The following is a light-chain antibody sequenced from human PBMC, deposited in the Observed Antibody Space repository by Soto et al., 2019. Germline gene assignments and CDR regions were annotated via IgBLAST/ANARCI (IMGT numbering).Light chain of an antibody. CDR2: KTS. CDR1: QSSSFW. CDR3: QHWNDYSWT. J-gene: IGKJ1*01. V-gene: IGKV1-5*03. Sequence: DIHMTQSPSTLSASVGDRVTITCRASQSSSFWLACYQQKPGKAPNLLIYKTSSLETGVPSRFSGSGSGTEFTLTISSLQPDDFATYYCQHWNDYSWTFGQGTTVEVK.